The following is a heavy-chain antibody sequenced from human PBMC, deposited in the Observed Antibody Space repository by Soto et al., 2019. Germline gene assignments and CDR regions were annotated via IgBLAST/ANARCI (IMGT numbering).Heavy chain of an antibody. J-gene: IGHJ4*02. Sequence: TLSLTCTVSGGSISSGDYYWSWIRQPPGKGLEWIGYIYYSGSTYYNPSLKSRVTISVDTSKNQFSLKLSSVTAADTAVYYCARTGYCSGGSCYSGGDWYFDYWGQGTLVTVSS. CDR2: IYYSGST. V-gene: IGHV4-30-4*01. D-gene: IGHD2-15*01. CDR3: ARTGYCSGGSCYSGGDWYFDY. CDR1: GGSISSGDYY.